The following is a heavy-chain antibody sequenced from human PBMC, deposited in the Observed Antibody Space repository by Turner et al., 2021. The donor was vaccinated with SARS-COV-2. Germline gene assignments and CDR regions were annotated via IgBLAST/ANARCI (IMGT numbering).Heavy chain of an antibody. CDR1: GFTFSTYA. V-gene: IGHV3-30-3*01. CDR3: ALSPGGYSSSWYYFDY. D-gene: IGHD6-13*01. CDR2: ISYDGSNK. Sequence: QVQLVESGGGVVQPGRSLRHSCAAYGFTFSTYAMQWVRQAPGKWLEWVAIISYDGSNKYYADSVKGRFTISRDNSKITLYLQMNSLRAEDTAVYYCALSPGGYSSSWYYFDYWGQGTLVTVSS. J-gene: IGHJ4*02.